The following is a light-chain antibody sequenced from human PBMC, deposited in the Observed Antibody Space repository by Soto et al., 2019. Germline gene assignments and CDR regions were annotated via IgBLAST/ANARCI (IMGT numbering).Light chain of an antibody. V-gene: IGKV3-15*01. CDR2: GAS. Sequence: EIGMTQSQATLSVSPGESATLSCRASQSIGSNLAWYQQRPGQAPRLLMYGASTRAAGVPARFSVSGSGTEFTLTISSLQSEDCAIYYCQHVYYWTLTVGGRTMADI. CDR3: QHVYYWTLT. J-gene: IGKJ4*01. CDR1: QSIGSN.